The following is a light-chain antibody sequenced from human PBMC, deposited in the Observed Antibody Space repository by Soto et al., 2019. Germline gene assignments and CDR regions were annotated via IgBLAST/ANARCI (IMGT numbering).Light chain of an antibody. CDR2: KAS. CDR1: QSVSTL. V-gene: IGKV1-5*03. CDR3: QQYTRYSPWA. J-gene: IGKJ1*01. Sequence: DVQMTQSPSTLSASVGERVTITCRASQSVSTLLAWYQQKAGKAPKLLIYKASSLESGVPSRFSGSGSGTEFTLTISSLQPDDFTTYFCQQYTRYSPWAFGQGTKVEI.